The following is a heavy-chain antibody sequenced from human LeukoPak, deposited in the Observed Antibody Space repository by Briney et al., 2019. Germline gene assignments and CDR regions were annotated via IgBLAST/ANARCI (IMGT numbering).Heavy chain of an antibody. D-gene: IGHD1-26*01. CDR3: AREGSYSYY. CDR1: GYTFTSYG. Sequence: ASVKVSCKASGYTFTSYGISWVRQAPGQGLEWMGWINPNSDGTNYAQKFQGRVTMARDTSISTAYMELSSLRSDDTAIYYCAREGSYSYYWGQGTLVTVSS. CDR2: INPNSDGT. V-gene: IGHV1-2*02. J-gene: IGHJ4*02.